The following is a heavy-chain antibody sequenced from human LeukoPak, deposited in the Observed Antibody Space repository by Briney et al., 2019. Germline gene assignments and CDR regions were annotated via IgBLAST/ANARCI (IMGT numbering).Heavy chain of an antibody. CDR1: GGSISSSNW. V-gene: IGHV4-4*02. J-gene: IGHJ4*02. D-gene: IGHD3-10*01. CDR2: IYHSGSA. CDR3: ARAIGVYGSGSYNDY. Sequence: SETLSLTCAVSGGSISSSNWWSWVRQPPGKGLEWIGEIYHSGSANYNPSLKSRVTISVDKSKNQFSLKLSSVTAADTAVYYCARAIGVYGSGSYNDYWGQGTQVTVSS.